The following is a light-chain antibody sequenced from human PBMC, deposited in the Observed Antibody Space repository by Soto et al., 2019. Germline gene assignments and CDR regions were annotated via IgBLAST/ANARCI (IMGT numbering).Light chain of an antibody. CDR1: QSVTSSC. V-gene: IGKV3-20*01. CDR2: TTS. CDR3: QQCGGSPLFS. J-gene: IGKJ3*01. Sequence: EIVLTQSPGTLSLSPGERATLSCTASQSVTSSCLAWYQRKPGQAPRLLIHTTSTRATDIPDRFSGSGSGTDFTLTISRLEPEDFAVYYCQQCGGSPLFSFGPGTKV.